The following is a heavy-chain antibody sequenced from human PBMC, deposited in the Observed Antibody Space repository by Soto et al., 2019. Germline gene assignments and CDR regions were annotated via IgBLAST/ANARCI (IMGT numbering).Heavy chain of an antibody. CDR2: IKPEGRET. CDR1: GFTFSNFW. J-gene: IGHJ4*02. V-gene: IGHV3-7*03. Sequence: GGSLRLSCAASGFTFSNFWMTWVRQAPGKGLEWVADIKPEGRETFYVDTVKGRFTISRDDAKNSLYLQMNNLRAEDTAVYFCARGISVEETPIMGCRFDSWGLGALVTVSS. CDR3: ARGISVEETPIMGCRFDS. D-gene: IGHD2-15*01.